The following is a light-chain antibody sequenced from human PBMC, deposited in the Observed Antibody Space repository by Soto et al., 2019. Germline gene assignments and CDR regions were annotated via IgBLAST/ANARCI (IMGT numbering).Light chain of an antibody. J-gene: IGKJ4*01. CDR1: QRISSW. CDR3: QQYNTYSSLT. CDR2: DAS. Sequence: DIQMTQSPSTLSASVGDRVTITCRASQRISSWLAWYQQKLERAPRLLIYDASSLESGVPSRFSGSGYGTEFTLTISSLQPDDFATYYCQQYNTYSSLTFGGGTKVDI. V-gene: IGKV1-5*01.